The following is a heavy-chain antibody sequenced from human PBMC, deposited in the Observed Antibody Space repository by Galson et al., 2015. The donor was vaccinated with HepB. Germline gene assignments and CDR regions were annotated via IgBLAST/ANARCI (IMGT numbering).Heavy chain of an antibody. V-gene: IGHV3-23*01. D-gene: IGHD2-21*02. CDR1: GFTFSSYA. CDR2: ISGSPITT. CDR3: AKGGLSLGYCGGDCYSY. Sequence: SLRLSCAASGFTFSSYAMSWVRQAPGKGLEWVSAISGSPITTYYADSVKGRFTISRDNSKNTLFLQMNSLRAEDTAVYYCAKGGLSLGYCGGDCYSYWGQGTLVTVSS. J-gene: IGHJ4*02.